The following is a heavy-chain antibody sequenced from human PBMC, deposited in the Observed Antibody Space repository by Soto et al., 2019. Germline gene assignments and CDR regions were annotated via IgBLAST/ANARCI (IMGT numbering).Heavy chain of an antibody. V-gene: IGHV3-23*01. J-gene: IGHJ4*02. Sequence: EVQLLESGGGLVQPGGSLRLSCAASGFTFSSYAMSWVRQAPGKGLEWVSAISGSGGSTYYADSVKGRFTISRDNSKNTLDLQRNRMRAEDTAGYYGAKEKEWGLRGAFDYWGQGTLVTVSS. CDR1: GFTFSSYA. D-gene: IGHD1-26*01. CDR2: ISGSGGST. CDR3: AKEKEWGLRGAFDY.